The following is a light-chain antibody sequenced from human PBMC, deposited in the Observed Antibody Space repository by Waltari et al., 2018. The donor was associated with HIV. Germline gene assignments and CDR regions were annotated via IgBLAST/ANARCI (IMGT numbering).Light chain of an antibody. CDR3: QQYESYSIS. CDR1: QSVGRW. J-gene: IGKJ5*01. V-gene: IGKV1-5*03. CDR2: KAS. Sequence: DIQMTQSPSILSASVGDRVTITCRASQSVGRWLAWYQQKPGKAPKLLIYKASSLESGVPSRFSGSGSGTDFTLTISSLQPDDFATYYCQQYESYSISFGQGTRLEIK.